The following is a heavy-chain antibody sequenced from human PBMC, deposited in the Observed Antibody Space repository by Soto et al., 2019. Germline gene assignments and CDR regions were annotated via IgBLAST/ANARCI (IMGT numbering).Heavy chain of an antibody. V-gene: IGHV4-59*01. J-gene: IGHJ6*02. CDR3: AREGYASRNYYYYGMDV. CDR1: GGSISSYY. D-gene: IGHD2-2*01. CDR2: IYYSGST. Sequence: QVQLQESGPGLVKPSETLSLTCTVSGGSISSYYWNWIRQPPGKGLEWIGYIYYSGSTNYNPSLKCRVTISVDTSKNQFSLKLSSVTAADTAVYYCAREGYASRNYYYYGMDVWGQGTTVTVSS.